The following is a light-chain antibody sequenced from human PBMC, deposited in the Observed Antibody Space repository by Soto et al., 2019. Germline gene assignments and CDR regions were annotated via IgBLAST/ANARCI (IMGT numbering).Light chain of an antibody. CDR3: LQDYSFPYT. CDR1: QGVRND. V-gene: IGKV1-6*01. J-gene: IGKJ2*01. CDR2: AAS. Sequence: AIQMTQSPSSLSASVGDRVTITCRASQGVRNDLGWYQQKPGKAPKLLIYAASSLQSGVPSRFSGSGSGTDFTLTITSLQPEDFASYYCLQDYSFPYTFGQGTKLAIK.